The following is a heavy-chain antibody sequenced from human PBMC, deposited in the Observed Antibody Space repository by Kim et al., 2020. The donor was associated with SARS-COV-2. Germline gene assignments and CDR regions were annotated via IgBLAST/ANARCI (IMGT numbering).Heavy chain of an antibody. V-gene: IGHV3-13*01. D-gene: IGHD3-10*01. CDR3: ARGALGYYGSGTVDY. Sequence: GSVEGRFTISRENAKNSLYLQMNSLRAGDTAVYYCARGALGYYGSGTVDYWGQGTLVTVSS. J-gene: IGHJ4*02.